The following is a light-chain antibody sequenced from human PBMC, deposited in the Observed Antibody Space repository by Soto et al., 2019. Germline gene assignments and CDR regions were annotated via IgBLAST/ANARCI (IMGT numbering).Light chain of an antibody. CDR3: QQYGSSQYT. CDR2: GAS. V-gene: IGKV3-20*01. J-gene: IGKJ2*01. CDR1: QSVSSSY. Sequence: EIVLTQSPATLSLSPGERATLSCRASQSVSSSYLAWYQQKPGQAPRLLIYGASSRATGIPDRFSGSGSGTDFPLTISRLEPADFAVYYCQQYGSSQYTFGQGTKLEIK.